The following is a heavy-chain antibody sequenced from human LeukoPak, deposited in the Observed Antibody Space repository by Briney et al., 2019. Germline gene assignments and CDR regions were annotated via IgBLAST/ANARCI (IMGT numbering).Heavy chain of an antibody. CDR1: GGSFSGYY. CDR3: ARGFAADPVVD. Sequence: PSETLSLTCAVYGGSFSGYYWTWMRQPPGKGLEWIAEINHSGSTSYNPSLKSRVTISLDTSKIQFSLKVTSVTAADTAVYYCARGFAADPVVDWGQGTLVTVSS. D-gene: IGHD2-15*01. CDR2: INHSGST. J-gene: IGHJ4*02. V-gene: IGHV4-34*01.